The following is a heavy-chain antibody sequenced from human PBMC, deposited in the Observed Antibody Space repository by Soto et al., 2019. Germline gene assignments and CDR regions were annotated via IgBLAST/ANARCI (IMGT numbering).Heavy chain of an antibody. CDR1: GFTFSSYA. V-gene: IGHV3-23*01. CDR3: AKSVVVRHYYYGMDV. J-gene: IGHJ6*02. CDR2: ISGSGGST. Sequence: GGSLRLSCAASGFTFSSYAMSWVRQAPGKGLEWVSAISGSGGSTYYADSVTGRFTISRDNSKNTLYLQMNSLRAEDTAVYYCAKSVVVRHYYYGMDVWGQGTTVTVSS. D-gene: IGHD3-22*01.